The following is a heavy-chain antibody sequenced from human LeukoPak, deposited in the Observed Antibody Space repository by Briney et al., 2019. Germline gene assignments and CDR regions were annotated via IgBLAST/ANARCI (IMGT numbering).Heavy chain of an antibody. CDR2: INPNSGGT. D-gene: IGHD2-2*01. CDR3: ARGYCSSTSCYDYFDY. J-gene: IGHJ4*02. V-gene: IGHV1-2*02. CDR1: VYTFTGYY. Sequence: ASVKVSCKASVYTFTGYYMHWVRQAPGQGLEWMGWINPNSGGTNYAQKFQGRVTMTRDTSISTAHMELSRLRSDDTAVYYCARGYCSSTSCYDYFDYWGQGTLVTVSS.